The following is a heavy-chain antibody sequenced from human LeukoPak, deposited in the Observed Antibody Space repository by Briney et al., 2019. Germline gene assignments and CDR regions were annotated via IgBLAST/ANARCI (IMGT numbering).Heavy chain of an antibody. Sequence: ASVKVSCKASGYTFTGYYIHWVRQAPGQGLEWMGWINPNSGGTNYAQKFQGRVTMTRDTSISTAYMELSRLRSDDTAVYYCARDMRAAARTYYYYYMDVWGKGTTVTVSS. CDR2: INPNSGGT. CDR3: ARDMRAAARTYYYYYMDV. CDR1: GYTFTGYY. D-gene: IGHD6-13*01. V-gene: IGHV1-2*02. J-gene: IGHJ6*03.